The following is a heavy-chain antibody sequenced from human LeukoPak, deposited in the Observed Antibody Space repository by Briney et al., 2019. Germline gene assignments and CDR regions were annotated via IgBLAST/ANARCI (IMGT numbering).Heavy chain of an antibody. CDR3: ARDGRRRAFDY. CDR1: GFTFSSYA. J-gene: IGHJ4*02. CDR2: ISSSSGYI. Sequence: PGGSLRLSCAASGFTFSSYAMSWGRQAPGKGLEWGSSISSSSGYIYYADSVKGRFTISRDNAKNSLYLQMHSLRAEDTAVYYCARDGRRRAFDYWGQGTLVTVSS. V-gene: IGHV3-21*01.